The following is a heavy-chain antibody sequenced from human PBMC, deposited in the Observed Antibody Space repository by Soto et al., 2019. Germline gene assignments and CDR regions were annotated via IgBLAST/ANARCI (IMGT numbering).Heavy chain of an antibody. CDR2: ISYDGSNK. D-gene: IGHD4-4*01. Sequence: QVQLVESGGGVVQPGRSLRLSCAASGFTFSSYAMHWVRQAPGKGLEWVAVISYDGSNKYYADSVKGRFTISRDNSKNTLHLQMNSLRVEDTAVYYCARPVWRNDYNWGYFDLWGRGTLVTVSS. CDR3: ARPVWRNDYNWGYFDL. V-gene: IGHV3-30-3*01. J-gene: IGHJ2*01. CDR1: GFTFSSYA.